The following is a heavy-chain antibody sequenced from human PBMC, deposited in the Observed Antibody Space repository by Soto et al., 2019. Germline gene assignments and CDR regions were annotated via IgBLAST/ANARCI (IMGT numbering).Heavy chain of an antibody. D-gene: IGHD3-10*01. CDR2: ISTYNGNI. V-gene: IGHV1-18*01. CDR1: GYIFTSYG. Sequence: QVQLVQSGAEVKKPGASVKVSCKASGYIFTSYGISWMRQAPGQRLEWMGWISTYNGNINYAQKLQGRVTMTTDTSTGTVYMELRSLRFDDTAVYYCARDRDYYGADSYPHWGQGTLVTVSS. CDR3: ARDRDYYGADSYPH. J-gene: IGHJ4*02.